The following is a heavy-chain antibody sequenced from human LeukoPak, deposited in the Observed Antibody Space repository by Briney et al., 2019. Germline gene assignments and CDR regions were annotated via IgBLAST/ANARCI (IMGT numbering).Heavy chain of an antibody. Sequence: GGSLRLSCAASGFTFSSYAMSWVRQAPGKGPEWVSVISNNGENTYYADSVKGRFTISRDNSKNTLYLQLNSLRAEDTALYYCAKLLDYWGQGALVTVSS. CDR1: GFTFSSYA. V-gene: IGHV3-23*01. CDR2: ISNNGENT. CDR3: AKLLDY. J-gene: IGHJ4*02. D-gene: IGHD2-15*01.